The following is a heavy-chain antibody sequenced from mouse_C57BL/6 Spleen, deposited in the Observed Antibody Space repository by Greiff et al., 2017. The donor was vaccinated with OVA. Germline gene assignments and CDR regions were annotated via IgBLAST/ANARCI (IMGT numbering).Heavy chain of an antibody. CDR1: GYSIPSGYY. D-gene: IGHD1-1*01. CDR3: ARDYYGSRYAMDY. V-gene: IGHV3-6*01. CDR2: LSYDGSN. Sequence: EVQLQESGPGLVKPSQSLSLTCSVTGYSIPSGYYWNWIRQFPGNKLEWMGYLSYDGSNNYNPSLKNRISITRDTSKNQFFLKLNSVTTEDTATYYCARDYYGSRYAMDYWGQGTSVTVSS. J-gene: IGHJ4*01.